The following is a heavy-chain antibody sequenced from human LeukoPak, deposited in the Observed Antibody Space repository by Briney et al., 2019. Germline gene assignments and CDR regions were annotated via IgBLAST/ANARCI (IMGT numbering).Heavy chain of an antibody. D-gene: IGHD1-20*01. V-gene: IGHV4-39*02. J-gene: IGHJ4*02. CDR3: ARDHYNWTPDQGYKVFDY. CDR2: IYYSGST. CDR1: GGSISSSSYY. Sequence: SETLSLTCTVSGGSISSSSYYWGWIRQPPGKGLEWIGSIYYSGSTYYNPSLKTRVTISVDTSKNQFSLKLSSVTAADTAVYYCARDHYNWTPDQGYKVFDYWGQGSLVTVSS.